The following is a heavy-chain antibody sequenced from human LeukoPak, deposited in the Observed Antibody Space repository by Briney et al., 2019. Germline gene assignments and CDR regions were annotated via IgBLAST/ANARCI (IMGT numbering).Heavy chain of an antibody. V-gene: IGHV3-30*18. J-gene: IGHJ4*02. CDR1: GFTFSSYG. D-gene: IGHD6-19*01. CDR3: AKVQQWLAPLDY. Sequence: PGRSLRLSCAASGFTFSSYGMHWVRQAPGKGLEWVAVISYDGSNKYHADSVKGRFAISRDNSKNTLYLQMNSLRAEDTAVYYCAKVQQWLAPLDYWGQGTLVTVSS. CDR2: ISYDGSNK.